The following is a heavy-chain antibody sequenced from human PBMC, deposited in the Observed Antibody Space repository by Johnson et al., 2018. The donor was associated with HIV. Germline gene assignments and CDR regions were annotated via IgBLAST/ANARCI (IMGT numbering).Heavy chain of an antibody. CDR1: GFTFDDYA. CDR3: ARAPWAGYSYGLLD. V-gene: IGHV3-9*01. Sequence: VESGGGLVQPGRSLRLSCAASGFTFDDYAMHWVRQAPGKGLEWVSGISWNSGSIGYADSVKVRFTISRDNAKNSLYLQMNSLRAEDTALYYCARAPWAGYSYGLLDWGQGTMVTVSS. J-gene: IGHJ3*01. CDR2: ISWNSGSI. D-gene: IGHD5-18*01.